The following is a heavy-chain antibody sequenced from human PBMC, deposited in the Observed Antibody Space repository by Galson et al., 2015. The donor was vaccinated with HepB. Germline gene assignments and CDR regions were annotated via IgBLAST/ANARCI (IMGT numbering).Heavy chain of an antibody. V-gene: IGHV1-2*06. CDR1: GYSFSMYY. J-gene: IGHJ4*02. CDR2: INPNSADT. Sequence: SVKVSCKASGYSFSMYYIHWVRQVPGQGPAWLGRINPNSADTNSAQEFKGRITLTRDTPISTAYMHLSRLTSGDTAVYYCARGGKLRSIKEIYHFDSWGQGTLVTVSS. D-gene: IGHD3-16*01. CDR3: ARGGKLRSIKEIYHFDS.